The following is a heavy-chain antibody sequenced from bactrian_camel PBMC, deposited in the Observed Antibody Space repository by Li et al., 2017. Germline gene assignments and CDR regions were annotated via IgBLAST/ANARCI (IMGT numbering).Heavy chain of an antibody. CDR3: ATGYGSSSLSTP. D-gene: IGHD6*01. CDR2: INGNSRNT. Sequence: QVQLVESGGGLVQPGGSLRLSCAASGFTFSNYYMSWVRQAPGKGLEWVSSINGNSRNTHYADSVKGRFTISRDNAKNTMYLQMDSLKSEDTALYYCATGYGSSSLSTPRGQGTQVTVS. V-gene: IGHV3-2*01. J-gene: IGHJ4*01. CDR1: GFTFSNYY.